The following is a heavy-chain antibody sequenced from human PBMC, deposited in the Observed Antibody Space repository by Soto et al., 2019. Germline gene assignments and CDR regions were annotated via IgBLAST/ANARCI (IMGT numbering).Heavy chain of an antibody. CDR2: ISSSSSYI. J-gene: IGHJ4*02. CDR3: ARGAVTTEYDY. Sequence: EVQLVESGGGLVKPGGSLRLSCAASGFTFSSYSMNWVRQAPGKGLEWVSSISSSSSYIYYADSVKGRFTISRDNAKNSLYLQMNSLIAEDTAVYYCARGAVTTEYDYWGQGTLVTVSS. V-gene: IGHV3-21*01. D-gene: IGHD4-17*01. CDR1: GFTFSSYS.